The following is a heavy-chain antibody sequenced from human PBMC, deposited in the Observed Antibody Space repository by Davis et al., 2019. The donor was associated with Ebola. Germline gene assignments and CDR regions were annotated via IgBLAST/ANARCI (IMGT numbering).Heavy chain of an antibody. V-gene: IGHV3-74*01. CDR1: GFTFSSYW. J-gene: IGHJ2*01. Sequence: GESLKISCAASGFTFSSYWMHWVRQAPGKGLVWVSRINPDGSFTDYADSVKGRFSISRDSTSNTLYLQMNGLRAEDTAVYYCTKMGGFSRTQVNWYFHLWGRGTLVTVSS. CDR3: TKMGGFSRTQVNWYFHL. D-gene: IGHD3-16*01. CDR2: INPDGSFT.